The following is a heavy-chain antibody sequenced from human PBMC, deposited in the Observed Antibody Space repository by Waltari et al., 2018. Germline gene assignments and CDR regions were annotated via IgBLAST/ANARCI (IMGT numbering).Heavy chain of an antibody. Sequence: QLQLQESGPGLVKPSETLSLPCTVSGGSISSSNYYWGWIRQPPGKGLEWIGSIYYGGRTYYNPSLKSRVTISVDTSKNQFSLKLSSVTAADTAFYYCARSLGDPDYFDYWGQGTLVTVSS. CDR3: ARSLGDPDYFDY. J-gene: IGHJ4*02. CDR2: IYYGGRT. V-gene: IGHV4-39*01. CDR1: GGSISSSNYY. D-gene: IGHD2-21*02.